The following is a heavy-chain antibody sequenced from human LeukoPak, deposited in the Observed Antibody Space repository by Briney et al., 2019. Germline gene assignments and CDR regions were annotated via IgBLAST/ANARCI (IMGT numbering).Heavy chain of an antibody. V-gene: IGHV4-34*01. CDR1: VGSFSDYS. Sequence: PSETLSLTCAVYVGSFSDYSWSWIRQPPGQGLEWIGEFNHSGSTNYNPSLKSRVTISVDTSKNQFPLKLSSVTAADTAVYSCARGPPYDILTSYSFYYWGQGTLVSVSS. CDR2: FNHSGST. D-gene: IGHD3-9*01. CDR3: ARGPPYDILTSYSFYY. J-gene: IGHJ4*02.